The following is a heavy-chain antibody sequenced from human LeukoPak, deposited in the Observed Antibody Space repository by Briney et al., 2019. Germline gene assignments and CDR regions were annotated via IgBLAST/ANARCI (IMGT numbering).Heavy chain of an antibody. D-gene: IGHD1-20*01. CDR1: GFTFSNAW. CDR3: ARDPLTGYGIMYFAY. V-gene: IGHV3-15*01. CDR2: IKSKTAGGTT. J-gene: IGHJ4*02. Sequence: GGSLRLSCAASGFTFSNAWMSWVRQAPGKGLEWVGRIKSKTAGGTTDHAAPVKGRFTISRDDSKNMLYLQMNSLKTEDTAVYYCARDPLTGYGIMYFAYWGQGTLVTVSS.